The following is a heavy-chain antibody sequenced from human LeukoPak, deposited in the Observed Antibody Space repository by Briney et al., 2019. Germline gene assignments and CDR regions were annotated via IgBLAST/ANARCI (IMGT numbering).Heavy chain of an antibody. D-gene: IGHD1-26*01. V-gene: IGHV3-11*04. J-gene: IGHJ4*02. CDR2: LSKSGSDI. CDR3: ARVVWEVSGVTAHFDY. Sequence: SGGSLRLSCTASGFTFSDHYMTWIRQAPGKGLECVSYLSKSGSDIFYADSVKGRFTISRNNAKNSLYLQMNSLRVEDTAVYYCARVVWEVSGVTAHFDYWGQGTLVTVSS. CDR1: GFTFSDHY.